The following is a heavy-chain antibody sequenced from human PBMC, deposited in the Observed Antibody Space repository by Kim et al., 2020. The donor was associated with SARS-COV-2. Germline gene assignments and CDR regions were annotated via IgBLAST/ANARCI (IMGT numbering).Heavy chain of an antibody. V-gene: IGHV3-30*02. J-gene: IGHJ6*03. Sequence: VKDRFTISRDNTKNVVYLQMNSLRPEDTAVYSCAKDKADLGSGDDLYYMAVWGQGTTVTVSS. CDR3: AKDKADLGSGDDLYYMAV. D-gene: IGHD3-10*01.